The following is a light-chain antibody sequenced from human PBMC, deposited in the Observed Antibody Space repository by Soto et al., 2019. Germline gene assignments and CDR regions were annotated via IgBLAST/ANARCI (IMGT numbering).Light chain of an antibody. CDR2: DIS. CDR3: QQRSNWPPLT. Sequence: EILLPQSPVTLSLSPGERATLSCRASQRINNYLAWYQQKPGQAPRLLIYDISNRATGIPARFSGSGSGTDFTLTISSLEPEDFAVYYCQQRSNWPPLTFGGGTRVE. V-gene: IGKV3-11*01. J-gene: IGKJ4*01. CDR1: QRINNY.